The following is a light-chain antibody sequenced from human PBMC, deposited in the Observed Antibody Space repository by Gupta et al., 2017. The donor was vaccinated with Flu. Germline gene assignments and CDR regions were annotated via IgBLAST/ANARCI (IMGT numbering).Light chain of an antibody. CDR3: SSYTSSTTPV. J-gene: IGLJ3*02. CDR1: SNDVGGYSY. V-gene: IGLV2-14*01. CDR2: EVT. Sequence: SSLTPPSPVSGPPWTANTTSCPGTSNDVGGYSYVSWYQQRPGKAPKLMIYEVTNRPSGVSNRFSGSKSGNTASLTISGLQAEDEADYYCSSYTSSTTPVFGGGTELTVL.